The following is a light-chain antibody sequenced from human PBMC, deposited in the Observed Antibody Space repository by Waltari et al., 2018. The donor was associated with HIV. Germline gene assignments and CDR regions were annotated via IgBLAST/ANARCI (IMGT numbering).Light chain of an antibody. J-gene: IGLJ3*02. V-gene: IGLV10-54*01. CDR1: INNVGEQG. CDR2: RNN. Sequence: QAGLTQHPSVSKDLRQTATLPCTGNINNVGEQGAAWLQQHQGHPPKLLSSRNNNRPSGISERFSASRSGNTASLTITGLQPEDEADYYCSAWDNSLSAWVFGGGTKLTVL. CDR3: SAWDNSLSAWV.